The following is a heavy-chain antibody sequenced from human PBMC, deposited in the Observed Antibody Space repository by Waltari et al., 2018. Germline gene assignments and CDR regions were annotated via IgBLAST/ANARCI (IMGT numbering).Heavy chain of an antibody. J-gene: IGHJ4*02. Sequence: QVQLQESGQGLVKPSETLSLTCTVSGGSVSTASYYWNWIRQPLGKGLEWIGYILDSGRTNYHPSLKSRVTISVDTSKNQFSLKLNSVTAADTAVYYCARMHLGELPDLDYWGQGILVTVSS. CDR2: ILDSGRT. V-gene: IGHV4-61*01. CDR1: GGSVSTASYY. CDR3: ARMHLGELPDLDY. D-gene: IGHD3-16*01.